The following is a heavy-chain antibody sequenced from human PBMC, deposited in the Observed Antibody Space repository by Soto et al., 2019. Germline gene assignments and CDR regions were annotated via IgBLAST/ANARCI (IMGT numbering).Heavy chain of an antibody. CDR3: ARDGRYYDFWSGYQPHHYYYYGMDV. V-gene: IGHV1-2*04. D-gene: IGHD3-3*01. CDR1: GYTFTGYY. Sequence: EASVKVSCKASGYTFTGYYMHWVRQAPGQGLEWMGWINPNSGGTNYAQKFQGWVTMTRDTSISTAYMELSRLRSDDTAVYYCARDGRYYDFWSGYQPHHYYYYGMDVWGQGTTVTVSS. CDR2: INPNSGGT. J-gene: IGHJ6*02.